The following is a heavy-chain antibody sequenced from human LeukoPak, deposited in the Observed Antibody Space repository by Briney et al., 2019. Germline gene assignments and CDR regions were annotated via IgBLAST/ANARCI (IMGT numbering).Heavy chain of an antibody. CDR2: MNPQSGNT. Sequence: RASVKVSCKASGYMFTNYDINWVRQATGQGLEWMGWMNPQSGNTGYAQKFRGRVTITRDTSITTAYMELSSLRSEDTAVYYRARGPNYSNFGSAYYYYMDVWGKGTTVTVSS. CDR1: GYMFTNYD. CDR3: ARGPNYSNFGSAYYYYMDV. V-gene: IGHV1-8*03. J-gene: IGHJ6*03. D-gene: IGHD4-11*01.